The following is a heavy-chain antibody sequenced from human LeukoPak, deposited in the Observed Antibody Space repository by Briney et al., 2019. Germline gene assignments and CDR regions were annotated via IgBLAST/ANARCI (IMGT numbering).Heavy chain of an antibody. CDR3: ARGWTIFGVVSD. V-gene: IGHV3-53*01. Sequence: GGSLRLSCAASGFTVSSNYMSWVCQAPGKGLEWVSVIYSGGSTYYADSVKGRFTISRDNSKNTLYLQMNSLRAEDTAVYYCARGWTIFGVVSDRGQGTLVTVSS. CDR2: IYSGGST. D-gene: IGHD3-3*01. CDR1: GFTVSSNY. J-gene: IGHJ4*02.